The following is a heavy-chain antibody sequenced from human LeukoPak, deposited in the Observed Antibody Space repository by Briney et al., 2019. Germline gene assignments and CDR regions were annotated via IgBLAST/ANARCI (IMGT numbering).Heavy chain of an antibody. CDR2: INHSGST. CDR1: GGSFSGYY. CDR3: ASSGLELRY. V-gene: IGHV4-34*01. Sequence: SETLSLTCAVYGGSFSGYYWSWIRQPPRKGLEWIGEINHSGSTNYNPSLKSRVTISVDTSKNQFSLKLSSVTAADTAVYYCASSGLELRYWGQGTLVTVSS. D-gene: IGHD1-7*01. J-gene: IGHJ4*02.